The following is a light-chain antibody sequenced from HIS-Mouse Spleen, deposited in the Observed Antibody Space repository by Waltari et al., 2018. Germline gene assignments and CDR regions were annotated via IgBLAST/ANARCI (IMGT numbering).Light chain of an antibody. CDR2: EES. V-gene: IGLV3-10*01. J-gene: IGLJ2*01. CDR3: YSTDSSGNHRV. Sequence: SYELTQPPSVSVSPGQTARITCSGDALPKKYAYWYQQKSGQAPVLVIYEESKRPSGSPERFSGSSSGTIATLTISGAQVEDEADYYCYSTDSSGNHRVFGGGTKLTVL. CDR1: ALPKKY.